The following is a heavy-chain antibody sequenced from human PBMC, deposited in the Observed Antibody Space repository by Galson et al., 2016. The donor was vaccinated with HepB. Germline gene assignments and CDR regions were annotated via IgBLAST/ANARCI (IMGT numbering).Heavy chain of an antibody. Sequence: SLRLSCAASGFTFSSHSMNWVRQAPGQGLEWLAYMSTTGTTIYYADSVNGRFTISRDNAKNSLYLQMNSLRDEDTATYYCVREGLTSMSFQYWGQGSLVTVSS. J-gene: IGHJ1*01. CDR1: GFTFSSHS. V-gene: IGHV3-48*02. CDR2: MSTTGTTI. D-gene: IGHD2/OR15-2a*01. CDR3: VREGLTSMSFQY.